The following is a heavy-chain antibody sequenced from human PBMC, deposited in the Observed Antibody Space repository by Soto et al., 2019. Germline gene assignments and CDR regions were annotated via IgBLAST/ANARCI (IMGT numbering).Heavy chain of an antibody. CDR1: GYTFTSYA. J-gene: IGHJ6*02. V-gene: IGHV1-3*01. D-gene: IGHD3-3*01. Sequence: ASVKVYCKASGYTFTSYAMHWVRQAPGQRLDWMGWINAGNGNTKYSQKLQGRVTITRDTSASTAYMELSSLRSEDTAVYYCARGYDFWSGYYVGYYYYYGMDVWGQGTTVTVSS. CDR3: ARGYDFWSGYYVGYYYYYGMDV. CDR2: INAGNGNT.